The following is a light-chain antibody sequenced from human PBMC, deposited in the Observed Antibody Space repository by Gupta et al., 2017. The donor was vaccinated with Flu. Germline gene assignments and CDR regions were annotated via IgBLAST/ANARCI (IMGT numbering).Light chain of an antibody. CDR2: GAS. V-gene: IGKV3-20*01. Sequence: ASQSVSSSFLAWYQQKPGQAPRLLVYGASTRATGIPDRFSGSGSGTDFTLTISRLEPEDFAVYYCQQYGSSPYTFGQGTKLEIK. J-gene: IGKJ2*01. CDR1: QSVSSSF. CDR3: QQYGSSPYT.